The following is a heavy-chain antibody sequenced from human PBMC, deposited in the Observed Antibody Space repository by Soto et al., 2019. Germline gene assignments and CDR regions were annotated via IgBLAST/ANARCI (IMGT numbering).Heavy chain of an antibody. CDR1: GYTFTSYG. J-gene: IGHJ4*02. Sequence: SVKVSCKASGYTFTSYGISWVRQAPGQGLEWMGGIIPIFGTANYAQKFQGRVTITADESTSTAYMELSSLRSDDTAVYYCATSFGSGYRAFDYWSQGVLVTVSS. CDR3: ATSFGSGYRAFDY. D-gene: IGHD3-10*01. V-gene: IGHV1-69*13. CDR2: IIPIFGTA.